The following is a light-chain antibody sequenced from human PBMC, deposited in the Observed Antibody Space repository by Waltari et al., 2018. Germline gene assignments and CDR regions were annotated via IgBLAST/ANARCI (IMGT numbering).Light chain of an antibody. J-gene: IGLJ2*01. CDR1: RRVVGGYDW. CDR2: DVT. CDR3: CSYAGRYKLI. Sequence: QSVLTQPRSVSGAPGQPVTLSCTGTRRVVGGYDWVTWYQQYPGKAPKLILYDVTKRPSGVPDRFSGSKSGNTASLTISGLQADDEADYYCCSYAGRYKLIFGGGSTLTVL. V-gene: IGLV2-11*01.